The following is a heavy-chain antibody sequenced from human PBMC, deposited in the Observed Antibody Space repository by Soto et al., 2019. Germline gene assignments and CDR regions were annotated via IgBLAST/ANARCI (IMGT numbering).Heavy chain of an antibody. Sequence: GGSLRLSCAASGFTFSSYAMSWVRQAPGKGLEWVSAISGSGGSTYYADSVKGRFTISRDNSKNTLYLQMNSLRAEDTAVYYCAPLAEEYYDFWSGYYTGLPIDYWGQGTLVTVSS. CDR3: APLAEEYYDFWSGYYTGLPIDY. J-gene: IGHJ4*02. CDR1: GFTFSSYA. CDR2: ISGSGGST. V-gene: IGHV3-23*01. D-gene: IGHD3-3*01.